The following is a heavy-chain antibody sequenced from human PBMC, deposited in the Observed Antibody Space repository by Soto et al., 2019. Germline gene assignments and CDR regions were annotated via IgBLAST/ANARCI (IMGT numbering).Heavy chain of an antibody. CDR2: IYYSGST. J-gene: IGHJ6*02. CDR3: ARSKVYYYGMDV. CDR1: GGSISSGGYY. V-gene: IGHV4-31*03. D-gene: IGHD4-4*01. Sequence: QVQLQESGPGLVKPSQTLSLTCTVSGGSISSGGYYWSWIRQHPGKGLEWIGYIYYSGSTYYTPSRKSRVTISGDTSKNQFSLKLSSVTAADTAVYYCARSKVYYYGMDVWGQGTTVTVSS.